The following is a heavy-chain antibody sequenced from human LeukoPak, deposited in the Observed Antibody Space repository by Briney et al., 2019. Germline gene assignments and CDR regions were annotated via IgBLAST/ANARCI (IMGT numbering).Heavy chain of an antibody. Sequence: GGSLRLSCAASGFTFSDYYMSWIRQAPGKGMEWVSYISSSGSTIYYADSVKGRFTISRDNAKNSLYLQMNSLRAEDTAVYYCARMLYGRPNNWFDPWGQGTLVTVSS. J-gene: IGHJ5*02. CDR1: GFTFSDYY. D-gene: IGHD2-8*01. CDR3: ARMLYGRPNNWFDP. V-gene: IGHV3-11*01. CDR2: ISSSGSTI.